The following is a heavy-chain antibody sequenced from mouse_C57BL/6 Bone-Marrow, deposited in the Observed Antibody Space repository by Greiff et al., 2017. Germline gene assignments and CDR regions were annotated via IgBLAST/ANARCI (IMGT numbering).Heavy chain of an antibody. J-gene: IGHJ3*01. V-gene: IGHV14-4*01. D-gene: IGHD2-1*01. CDR1: GFNIKDDY. CDR3: TTGSTVWFAY. CDR2: IDPENGDT. Sequence: DVKLQESGAELVRPGASVKLSCTASGFNIKDDYMHWVKQRPEQGLEWIGWIDPENGDTEYASKFQGKATITAYTSSNTAYLQLSSLTSEDTAVYYCTTGSTVWFAYWGQGTLVTVSA.